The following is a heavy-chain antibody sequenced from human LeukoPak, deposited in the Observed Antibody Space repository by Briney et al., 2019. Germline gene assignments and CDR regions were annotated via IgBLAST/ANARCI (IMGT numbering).Heavy chain of an antibody. CDR3: ASRGIGMDV. CDR1: GGSISSGSYY. CDR2: IYTSGST. V-gene: IGHV4-61*02. J-gene: IGHJ6*02. Sequence: PSQTLSLTCTVSGGSISSGSYYWSWIRQPAGKGLEWIGRIYTSGSTNYNPSLKSRVTISVDTSKNQFSLKLSSVTAADTAVYYCASRGIGMDVWGQGTTVTVSS.